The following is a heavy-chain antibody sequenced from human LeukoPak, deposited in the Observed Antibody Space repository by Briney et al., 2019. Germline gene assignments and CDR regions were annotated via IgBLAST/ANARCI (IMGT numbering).Heavy chain of an antibody. D-gene: IGHD7-27*01. Sequence: GGSLRLSCAASGFTFSNYDIHWVRQAPGKGLEWVAVISYDGGNKYYADSVKGRFTISRDNSKNTVYLQMNSLRLEDTGVYYCARSNWGGDYWGQGTLVTVSS. CDR2: ISYDGGNK. V-gene: IGHV3-30-3*01. CDR3: ARSNWGGDY. CDR1: GFTFSNYD. J-gene: IGHJ4*02.